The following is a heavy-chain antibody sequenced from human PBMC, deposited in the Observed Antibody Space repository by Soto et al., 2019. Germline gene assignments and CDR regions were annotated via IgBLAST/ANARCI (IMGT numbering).Heavy chain of an antibody. CDR2: INPNSGGT. V-gene: IGHV1-2*04. CDR3: ARSVIAAASRFDY. Sequence: QVQLVQSGAEVKKPGASVKVSCKASGYTFTGYYMHWVRQAPGQGLEWMGWINPNSGGTNYAQKFQGWVSMTRDTSISIAYMELSRLRSDDTAVYYCARSVIAAASRFDYWGQGTLVTVSS. D-gene: IGHD6-13*01. CDR1: GYTFTGYY. J-gene: IGHJ4*02.